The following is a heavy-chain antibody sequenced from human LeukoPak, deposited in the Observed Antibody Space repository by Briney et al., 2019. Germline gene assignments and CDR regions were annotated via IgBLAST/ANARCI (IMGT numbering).Heavy chain of an antibody. J-gene: IGHJ4*02. D-gene: IGHD3-3*01. CDR2: IIPIFGTA. V-gene: IGHV1-69*13. Sequence: SVTVSCKASGGTFSSYAISWVRQAPGQGLEWMGGIIPIFGTANYAQKFQGRVTITADESTSTAYMELSSLRSEDTAVYYCAREPDFTDHTYHFDYWGQGTLVTVSS. CDR3: AREPDFTDHTYHFDY. CDR1: GGTFSSYA.